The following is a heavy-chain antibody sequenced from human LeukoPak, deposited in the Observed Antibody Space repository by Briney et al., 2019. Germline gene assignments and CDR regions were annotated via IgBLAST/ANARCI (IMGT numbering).Heavy chain of an antibody. V-gene: IGHV3-53*04. D-gene: IGHD5-18*01. CDR3: ARSFLQLWDEFYFDY. J-gene: IGHJ4*02. Sequence: GVSVRLSCAASRFTVSSNYMSGEPQAPGKGWVGGLVIYSDVSTYYAVSVKGRCTISRHNSKNTLYLQMNSLRAEDTAVYYCARSFLQLWDEFYFDYWGQGTLVTVSS. CDR2: IYSDVST. CDR1: RFTVSSNY.